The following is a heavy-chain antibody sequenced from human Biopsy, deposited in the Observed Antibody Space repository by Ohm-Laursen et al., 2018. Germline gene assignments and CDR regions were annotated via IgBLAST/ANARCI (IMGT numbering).Heavy chain of an antibody. J-gene: IGHJ4*02. V-gene: IGHV4-59*08. Sequence: TLSLTCTVSGDSINSSYWSWIRQAPGKGLEWIGFISNSGNTNYNPSLKSRVTISAGTYKNQFSLKLGSVTVADTAVFYCARRGSGGRSFDYWGQGSLVTVSS. CDR2: ISNSGNT. CDR3: ARRGSGGRSFDY. D-gene: IGHD3-16*01. CDR1: GDSINSSY.